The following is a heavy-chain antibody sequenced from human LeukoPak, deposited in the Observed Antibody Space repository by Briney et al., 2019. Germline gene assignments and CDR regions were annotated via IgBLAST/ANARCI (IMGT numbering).Heavy chain of an antibody. Sequence: PSETLSLTCTVSGGSISTYYWSWIRQPPGKGLEWIGYLYYNGRTNYNPSLKSRVTISVDTSKNQFSLKLSSVTAADTAVYYCARYAHYDFWSGYYDYYMDVWGKGTTVTVSS. CDR3: ARYAHYDFWSGYYDYYMDV. J-gene: IGHJ6*03. CDR2: LYYNGRT. CDR1: GGSISTYY. V-gene: IGHV4-59*01. D-gene: IGHD3-3*01.